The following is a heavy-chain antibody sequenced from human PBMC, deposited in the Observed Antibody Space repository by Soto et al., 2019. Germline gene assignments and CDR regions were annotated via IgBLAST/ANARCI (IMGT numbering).Heavy chain of an antibody. J-gene: IGHJ4*02. CDR1: GFTFSSYA. CDR3: AREQRVIAVAGDAEIDYFDY. CDR2: ISYDGSNK. D-gene: IGHD6-19*01. Sequence: GGSLRLSCAASGFTFSSYAMHWVRQAPGKGLEWVAVISYDGSNKYYADSVKGRFTISRDNSKNTLYLQMNSLRAEDTAVYYCAREQRVIAVAGDAEIDYFDYWGQGTLVTVSS. V-gene: IGHV3-30-3*01.